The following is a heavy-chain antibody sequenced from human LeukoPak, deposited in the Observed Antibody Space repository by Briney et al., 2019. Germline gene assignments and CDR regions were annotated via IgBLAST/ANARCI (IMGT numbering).Heavy chain of an antibody. Sequence: ASVKVSCKASGYTFTSYYIHWVRQAPGQGLEWMGIINPSGGGTSYSQKFQGRVTMTRDTSTTTVYMDLSSLRSEDTAVYYCARGETGTWLDYWGQGTLVTVSS. CDR1: GYTFTSYY. CDR2: INPSGGGT. CDR3: ARGETGTWLDY. J-gene: IGHJ4*02. D-gene: IGHD1-1*01. V-gene: IGHV1-46*03.